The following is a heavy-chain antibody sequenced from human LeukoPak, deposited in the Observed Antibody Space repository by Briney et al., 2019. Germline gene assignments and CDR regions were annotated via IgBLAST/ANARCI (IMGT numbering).Heavy chain of an antibody. Sequence: GGSLRLSCAASGFTFSSYSMSWVRQAPGKGLEWVAVISYDGSNKYYADSVKGRFTISRDNSKNTLYLQMNSLRAEDTAVYYCARVKQQPSNYWGQGTLVTVSS. V-gene: IGHV3-30*03. CDR1: GFTFSSYS. D-gene: IGHD6-13*01. CDR3: ARVKQQPSNY. CDR2: ISYDGSNK. J-gene: IGHJ4*02.